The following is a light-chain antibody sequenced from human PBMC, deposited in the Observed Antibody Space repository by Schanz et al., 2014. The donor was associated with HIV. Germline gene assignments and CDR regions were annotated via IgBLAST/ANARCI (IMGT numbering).Light chain of an antibody. V-gene: IGLV2-14*02. Sequence: QSALTQPASVSWSPGQSITISCRGTSSDVGTYNRVSWYPQHPGKAPKLMIYEVSKRPSGVPERFSGSKSGTSASLAISGLQSEDEGDYYCASWDDSLKGWVFRGGTKLTVL. CDR2: EVS. CDR1: SSDVGTYNR. CDR3: ASWDDSLKGWV. J-gene: IGLJ3*02.